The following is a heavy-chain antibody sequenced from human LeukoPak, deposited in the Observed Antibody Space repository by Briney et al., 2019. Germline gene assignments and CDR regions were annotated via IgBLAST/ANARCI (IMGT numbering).Heavy chain of an antibody. CDR3: AKAPRVRVYFDY. CDR1: GFTFSNYA. V-gene: IGHV3-23*01. Sequence: GGSLRLSCAASGFTFSNYAMSWVRQGPGKGLEWVSAISGSGGSTYYADSVKGRFTISRDNSKNTLYLQMNSLRAEDTAVYYCAKAPRVRVYFDYWGQGTLVTVSS. D-gene: IGHD1-1*01. CDR2: ISGSGGST. J-gene: IGHJ4*02.